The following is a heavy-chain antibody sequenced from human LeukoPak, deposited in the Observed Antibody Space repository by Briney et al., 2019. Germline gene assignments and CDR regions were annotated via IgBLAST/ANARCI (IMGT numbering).Heavy chain of an antibody. V-gene: IGHV1-2*02. CDR1: GYTFTGYY. D-gene: IGHD2-15*01. CDR3: ARVGLVVAATHNWFAP. J-gene: IGHJ5*02. CDR2: INPNSGGT. Sequence: ASVKVSCKASGYTFTGYYMHWVRQAPGQGLEWMGWINPNSGGTNYAQKFQGRVTMTRDTSISTAYMELSRLRSDDTAVYYCARVGLVVAATHNWFAPWGQGTLVSVSS.